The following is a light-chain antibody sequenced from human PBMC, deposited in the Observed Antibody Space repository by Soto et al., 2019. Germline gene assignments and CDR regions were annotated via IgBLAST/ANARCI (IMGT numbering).Light chain of an antibody. V-gene: IGLV2-14*01. CDR2: DVS. CDR3: TSYTSSSTFYV. Sequence: QSVLAQPASVSGSPGQSITISCTGTSSDVGGYNYASWYQQHPGKAPKLMIYDVSNRPSGVSNRFSGSKSGNTASLTISGLQAEDEADYYCTSYTSSSTFYVFGTGTMVTVL. CDR1: SSDVGGYNY. J-gene: IGLJ1*01.